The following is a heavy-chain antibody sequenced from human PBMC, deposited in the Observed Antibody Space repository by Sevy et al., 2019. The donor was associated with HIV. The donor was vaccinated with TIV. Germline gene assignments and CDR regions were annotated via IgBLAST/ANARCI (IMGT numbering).Heavy chain of an antibody. CDR1: GGSITSLY. D-gene: IGHD1-26*01. V-gene: IGHV4-59*08. J-gene: IGHJ4*02. CDR3: AGENAWGRGYS. Sequence: SETLSLTCTVSGGSITSLYWNWIRQPPGNGLEWIANIYYNGHINYNPSLKSRVTLSFDTSKNQFSLRLSSVTAADTAMYYCAGENAWGRGYSWGQGTLVTVSS. CDR2: IYYNGHI.